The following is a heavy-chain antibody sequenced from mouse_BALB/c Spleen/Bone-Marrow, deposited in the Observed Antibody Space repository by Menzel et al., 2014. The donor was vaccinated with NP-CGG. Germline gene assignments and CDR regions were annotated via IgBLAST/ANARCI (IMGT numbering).Heavy chain of an antibody. J-gene: IGHJ2*01. CDR2: ISYSGNA. V-gene: IGHV3-8*02. D-gene: IGHD1-2*01. CDR3: ARGNGYHFDY. CDR1: GDSITSSY. Sequence: EVQVVESGPSLVKPSQTLSLTCSVTGDSITSSYWNWIRKFPGNKLEYMGYISYSGNAYYNPSLKSRISLTRDTSKNQYCLQLNSVTTEDTATYFCARGNGYHFDYWGQGTTLTVSS.